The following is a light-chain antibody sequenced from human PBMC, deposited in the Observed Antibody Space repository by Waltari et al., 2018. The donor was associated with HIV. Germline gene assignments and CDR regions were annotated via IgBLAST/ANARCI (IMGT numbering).Light chain of an antibody. Sequence: DSVLTQSPATLSLSPGETAPLSRRASPSVSSYLAWYQQKPGQAPRRLIYDASNRATGIPARFSVSGSGTDFTLTISSLEPEDFAVYDCQQRSNWPPLTFGGGTKVEIK. V-gene: IGKV3-11*01. CDR3: QQRSNWPPLT. J-gene: IGKJ4*01. CDR1: PSVSSY. CDR2: DAS.